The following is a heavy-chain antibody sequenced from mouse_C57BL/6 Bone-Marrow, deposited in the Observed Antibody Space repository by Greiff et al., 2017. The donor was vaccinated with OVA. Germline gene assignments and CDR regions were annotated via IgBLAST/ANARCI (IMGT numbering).Heavy chain of an antibody. J-gene: IGHJ2*01. CDR1: GYAFSSSW. CDR3: ARPLYYYGSSYGGFDY. D-gene: IGHD1-1*01. CDR2: IYPGDGDT. V-gene: IGHV1-82*01. Sequence: QVQLKESGPELVKPGASVKISCKASGYAFSSSWMNWVKQRPGKGLEWIGRIYPGDGDTNYNGKFKGKATLTADKSSSTAYMQLSSLTSEDSAVYFCARPLYYYGSSYGGFDYWGQGTTLTVSS.